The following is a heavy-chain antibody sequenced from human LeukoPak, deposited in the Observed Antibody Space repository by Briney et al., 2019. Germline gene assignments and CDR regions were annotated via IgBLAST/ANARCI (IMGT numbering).Heavy chain of an antibody. J-gene: IGHJ4*02. V-gene: IGHV4-59*01. CDR1: GGSISSYY. CDR2: IYYSGST. Sequence: SETLSLTCTVSGGSISSYYWSWIRQPPGKGLEWIGYIYYSGSTNYNPSLKSRVTISVDTSKNQFSLKLSSVTAADTAVYYCARWGGRQAIRWGQGTLVTVSS. D-gene: IGHD2-21*01. CDR3: ARWGGRQAIR.